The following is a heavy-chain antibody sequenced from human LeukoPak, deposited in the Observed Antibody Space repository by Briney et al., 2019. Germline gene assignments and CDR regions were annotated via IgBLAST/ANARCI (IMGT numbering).Heavy chain of an antibody. CDR3: ARGPPPDYRDYGMDV. Sequence: ASVKVSCKASGYTFTSYGISWVRQAPGQGLEWMGWISAYNGNTNYAQKLQGRVTMTRNTSISTAYMELSSLRSEDTAVYYCARGPPPDYRDYGMDVWGQGTTVTVSS. CDR1: GYTFTSYG. CDR2: ISAYNGNT. D-gene: IGHD4-11*01. J-gene: IGHJ6*02. V-gene: IGHV1-18*01.